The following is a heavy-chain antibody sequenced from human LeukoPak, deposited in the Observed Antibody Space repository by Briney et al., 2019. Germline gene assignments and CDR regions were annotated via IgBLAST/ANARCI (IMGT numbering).Heavy chain of an antibody. D-gene: IGHD3-22*01. CDR2: IKQDGSEK. J-gene: IGHJ4*02. CDR3: AGWDDSSGYYGGYYFDY. V-gene: IGHV3-7*01. Sequence: PGGSLRLSCAASGFTFSSYWMSWVRQAPGKGLEWVANIKQDGSEKYYVDSVKGRFTISRDNAKNSLYLQMNSLRAEGTAVYYCAGWDDSSGYYGGYYFDYWGQGTLVTVSS. CDR1: GFTFSSYW.